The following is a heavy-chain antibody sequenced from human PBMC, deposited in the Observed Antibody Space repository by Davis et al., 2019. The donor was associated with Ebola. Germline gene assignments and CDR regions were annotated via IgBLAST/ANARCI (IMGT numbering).Heavy chain of an antibody. CDR2: IRFDGSSE. V-gene: IGHV3-30*02. CDR1: GFTFSNYG. D-gene: IGHD3-3*01. Sequence: GGSLRLSCTASGFTFSNYGIHWVRQAPGKGLEWVTFIRFDGSSEYYVDSVKGRFTISRDNAKNTVYLQMNSLKTEDTAVYYCVKTQFLEWSYGMDVWGQGTTVTVSS. CDR3: VKTQFLEWSYGMDV. J-gene: IGHJ6*02.